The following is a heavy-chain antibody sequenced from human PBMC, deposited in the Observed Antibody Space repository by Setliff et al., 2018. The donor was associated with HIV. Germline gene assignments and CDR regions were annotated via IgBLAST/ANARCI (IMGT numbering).Heavy chain of an antibody. CDR1: GGTFSTYA. Sequence: SVKVSCKASGGTFSTYAISWLRQAPGQGLEWVGGIVPIFSTANYAQKSQGRVTITTDESTSTAYMDLSSLRSEDTAVYYCARAPGISGFFYWYFDLWGRGTLVTVSS. V-gene: IGHV1-69*05. CDR2: IVPIFSTA. D-gene: IGHD3-22*01. CDR3: ARAPGISGFFYWYFDL. J-gene: IGHJ2*01.